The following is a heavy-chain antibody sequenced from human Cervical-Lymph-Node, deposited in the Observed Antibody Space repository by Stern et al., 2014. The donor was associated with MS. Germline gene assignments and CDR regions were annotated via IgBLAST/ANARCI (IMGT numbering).Heavy chain of an antibody. CDR3: ARGWLGPDWYFDL. CDR1: GYTFTTYA. D-gene: IGHD5-12*01. CDR2: INTNTGNP. Sequence: VQLVEAGSELKKPGASVKGYGKASGYTFTTYAMNWVRQAPGQGLEWRGWINTNTGNPTYARVFTGRFVFSLDTSVSTSYLQISSLRANDTAVYYCARGWLGPDWYFDLLGLGTLVTVSS. V-gene: IGHV7-4-1*02. J-gene: IGHJ2*01.